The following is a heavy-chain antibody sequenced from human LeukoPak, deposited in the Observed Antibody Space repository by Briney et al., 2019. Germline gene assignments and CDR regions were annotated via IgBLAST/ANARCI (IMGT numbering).Heavy chain of an antibody. Sequence: GASVTVSCKSSGYTFTSYGISWVRQAPGQGLEWMGWISAYNGNTNYAQKLQGRVTMTTDTSTRTAYMELRSLRSDDTAVYYCARRVYCSSNSCYVFDYWGQGTLVTVSA. D-gene: IGHD2-2*01. J-gene: IGHJ4*02. V-gene: IGHV1-18*01. CDR3: ARRVYCSSNSCYVFDY. CDR2: ISAYNGNT. CDR1: GYTFTSYG.